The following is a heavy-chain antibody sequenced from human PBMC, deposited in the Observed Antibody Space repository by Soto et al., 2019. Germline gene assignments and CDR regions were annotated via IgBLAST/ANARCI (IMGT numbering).Heavy chain of an antibody. J-gene: IGHJ4*02. Sequence: WTWIRQSPGKGLEWIGYIFHSGITDYNPSLQSRVTISIDTTRNYSSLNLTSVTAAVTAVYYCARDRYFYDSRGYYRTLDSWGQGTLVTVSS. CDR3: ARDRYFYDSRGYYRTLDS. V-gene: IGHV4-61*03. D-gene: IGHD3-22*01. CDR2: IFHSGIT.